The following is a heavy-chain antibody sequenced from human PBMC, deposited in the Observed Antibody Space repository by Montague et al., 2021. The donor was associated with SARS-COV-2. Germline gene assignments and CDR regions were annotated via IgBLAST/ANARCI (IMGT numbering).Heavy chain of an antibody. D-gene: IGHD3-22*01. CDR2: IYHSGST. CDR1: GFSISTGYY. CDR3: ASSYDSTGHVGY. V-gene: IGHV4-38-2*02. J-gene: IGHJ4*02. Sequence: SETLSLTCTVSGFSISTGYYWGWIRQPPGKGLEWIGSIYHSGSTYYNPSLKSRVTISVDTSKNQFSLKLSSVTAAEMAVYYCASSYDSTGHVGYWGQGTLVTVSS.